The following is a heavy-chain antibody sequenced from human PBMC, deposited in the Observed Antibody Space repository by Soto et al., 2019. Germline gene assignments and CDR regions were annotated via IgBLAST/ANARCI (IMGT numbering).Heavy chain of an antibody. D-gene: IGHD1-20*01. CDR3: ARHARYNDY. CDR2: ITYSGST. CDR1: GGTMNSYW. Sequence: PSESMYLTCTVSGGTMNSYWWAWFRQPPGKGLEWIGYITYSGSTSYNPSLKSRLTLLLDASKSQFSLKLSSVTAADTAVYYCARHARYNDYWGQGTLVTVSS. J-gene: IGHJ4*02. V-gene: IGHV4-59*08.